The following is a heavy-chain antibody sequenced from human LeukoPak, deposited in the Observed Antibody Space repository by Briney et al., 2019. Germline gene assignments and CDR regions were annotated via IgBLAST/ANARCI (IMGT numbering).Heavy chain of an antibody. V-gene: IGHV4-34*01. J-gene: IGHJ4*02. Sequence: SETLSLTCAVYGGSFSGYYWSWIRQPPGKGLEWIGEINHSGSTNYNPSLKSRVTISVDTSKNQFSLKLSSVTAADTAVYYCARGSKRYCSGGSCYLNYWGQGTLVTVSS. CDR1: GGSFSGYY. CDR3: ARGSKRYCSGGSCYLNY. CDR2: INHSGST. D-gene: IGHD2-15*01.